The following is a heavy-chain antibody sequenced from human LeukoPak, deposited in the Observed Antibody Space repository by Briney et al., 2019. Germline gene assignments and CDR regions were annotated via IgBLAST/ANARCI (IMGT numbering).Heavy chain of an antibody. Sequence: ASVKVSCKASGYTFTSYAMNWVRQAPGQGLEWMGWVNPKSGDTDYAQKFKDRVTMTRDTSITTAYMELTRLTSDDTAVYYCARVQGYCSDGRCLFWGQGTLVTVSS. CDR2: VNPKSGDT. CDR3: ARVQGYCSDGRCLF. CDR1: GYTFTSYA. J-gene: IGHJ4*02. D-gene: IGHD2-15*01. V-gene: IGHV1-2*02.